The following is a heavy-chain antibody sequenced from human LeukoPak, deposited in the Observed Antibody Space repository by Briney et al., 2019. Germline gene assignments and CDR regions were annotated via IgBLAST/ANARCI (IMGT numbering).Heavy chain of an antibody. CDR3: ASASSHRIAAGGDY. Sequence: GGSLRLSCAASGFTFSNYWMHWVRQAPGKGLVWVSRITSDGSSRNYADSVKGRFTISRDNAKNTLYLQMNSLRAGDTAVYYCASASSHRIAAGGDYWGQGTLVTVSS. D-gene: IGHD6-13*01. CDR2: ITSDGSSR. CDR1: GFTFSNYW. V-gene: IGHV3-74*01. J-gene: IGHJ4*02.